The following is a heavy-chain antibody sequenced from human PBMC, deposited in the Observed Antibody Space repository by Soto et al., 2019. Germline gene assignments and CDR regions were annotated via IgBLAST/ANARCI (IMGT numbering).Heavy chain of an antibody. V-gene: IGHV3-23*01. D-gene: IGHD3-3*01. Sequence: GGSLRLSCAASGFTFSSYAMSWVRQAPGKGLEWVSAISGSGGSTYYADSVKGRFTISRDNSKNTLYLQMNSLRAEDTAVYYCAKVGVLRFFEWFPVYMDVWGKRTTVTVSS. CDR1: GFTFSSYA. J-gene: IGHJ6*03. CDR3: AKVGVLRFFEWFPVYMDV. CDR2: ISGSGGST.